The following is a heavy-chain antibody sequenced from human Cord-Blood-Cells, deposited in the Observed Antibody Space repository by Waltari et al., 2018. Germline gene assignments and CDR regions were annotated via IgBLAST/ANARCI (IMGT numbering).Heavy chain of an antibody. J-gene: IGHJ4*02. D-gene: IGHD1-26*01. CDR1: GYTFTSYD. V-gene: IGHV1-8*01. CDR3: ARGNGSYFDY. CDR2: MHPNSSNT. Sequence: QVQLVQSGAEVQKSGASVKVSCKASGYTFTSYDINWVRQATGQGIEWMGWMHPNSSNTGYAQKFQGRVTMTRNTSISTSYMELSSLRSEDTAVYYCARGNGSYFDYWGQGTLVTVSS.